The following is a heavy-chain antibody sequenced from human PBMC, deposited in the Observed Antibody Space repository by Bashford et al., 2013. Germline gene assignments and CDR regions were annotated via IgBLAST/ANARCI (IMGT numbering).Heavy chain of an antibody. CDR2: IYPGDSDT. Sequence: GESLKISCQASGYPFSTYWMGWVRQKTGKGLECMGIIYPGDSDTKYGPSFRGQVTISVDNSISTAYLEWSSLTASDSAMYYCARHLGYGDFYYYMDVWGKGTTVTVSS. V-gene: IGHV5-51*01. CDR3: ARHLGYGDFYYYMDV. D-gene: IGHD4-17*01. J-gene: IGHJ6*03. CDR1: GYPFSTYW.